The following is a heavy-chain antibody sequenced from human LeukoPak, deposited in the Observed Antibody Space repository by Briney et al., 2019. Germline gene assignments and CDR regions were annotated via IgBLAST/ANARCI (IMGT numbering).Heavy chain of an antibody. V-gene: IGHV1-18*01. Sequence: ASVKVSCKASGGTFSSYAISWVRQAPGQGLEWMGWISAYNGNTNYAQKLQGRVTTTTDTSTSTAYMELRSLRSDDTAVYYCARDRGDIVVVPAAIGGYWGQGTLVTVSS. CDR2: ISAYNGNT. CDR3: ARDRGDIVVVPAAIGGY. D-gene: IGHD2-2*02. CDR1: GGTFSSYA. J-gene: IGHJ4*02.